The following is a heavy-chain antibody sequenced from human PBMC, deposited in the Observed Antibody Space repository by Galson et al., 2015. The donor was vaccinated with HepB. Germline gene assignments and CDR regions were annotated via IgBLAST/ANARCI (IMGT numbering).Heavy chain of an antibody. CDR2: ISTSSSYI. Sequence: LRLSCAASGFSFNKYYMNWVRQAPGKGLEWVSSISTSSSYIYYADSVKGRFTISRDNAKNSLYLQMNSLRAEDTAVYYCARDRELRYYDSSGMDDAFDFWGHGTMVTVSS. J-gene: IGHJ3*01. D-gene: IGHD3-22*01. CDR3: ARDRELRYYDSSGMDDAFDF. CDR1: GFSFNKYY. V-gene: IGHV3-21*01.